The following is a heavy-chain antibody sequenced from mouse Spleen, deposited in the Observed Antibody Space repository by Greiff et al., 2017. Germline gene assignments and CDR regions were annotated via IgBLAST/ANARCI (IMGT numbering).Heavy chain of an antibody. V-gene: IGHV2-2*01. D-gene: IGHD2-4*01. CDR1: GFSLTSYG. Sequence: QVQLQQTGPGLVQPSQSLSITCTVSGFSLTSYGVHWVRQSPGKGLEWLGVIWSGGSTDYNAAFISRLSISKDNSKSQVFFKINSLQADDTAIYYCARNLYDYDVWFAYWGQGTLVTVSA. CDR3: ARNLYDYDVWFAY. J-gene: IGHJ3*01. CDR2: IWSGGST.